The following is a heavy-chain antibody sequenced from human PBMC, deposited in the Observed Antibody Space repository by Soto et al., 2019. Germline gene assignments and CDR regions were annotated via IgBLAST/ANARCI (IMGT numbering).Heavy chain of an antibody. D-gene: IGHD2-2*01. CDR2: ITASGDNT. V-gene: IGHV3-23*01. CDR3: ANSWGHGAYAY. Sequence: EVQLLESGGGLVQPGGSLRLSCAASGFTFSNNGMTWVRQAPGKGLEWVSVITASGDNTYYADSVKGRFTISRDNSKNALYLQMNSLRAEDTAAYYCANSWGHGAYAYWGQGTLVTVSS. CDR1: GFTFSNNG. J-gene: IGHJ4*02.